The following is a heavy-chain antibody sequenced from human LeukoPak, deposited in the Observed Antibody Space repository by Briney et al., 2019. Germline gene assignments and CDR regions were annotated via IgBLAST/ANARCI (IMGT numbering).Heavy chain of an antibody. CDR3: ARDRDGYNY. Sequence: PGGSLRLSCAASGFTFSSYAMSWVRQAPGKGLEWVSGISGRGHSTYYADSVKGRFTISRDNSKNTLYLQMNSLRAEDTAVYYCARDRDGYNYWGQGTLVTVSS. CDR2: ISGRGHST. J-gene: IGHJ4*02. D-gene: IGHD5-24*01. CDR1: GFTFSSYA. V-gene: IGHV3-23*01.